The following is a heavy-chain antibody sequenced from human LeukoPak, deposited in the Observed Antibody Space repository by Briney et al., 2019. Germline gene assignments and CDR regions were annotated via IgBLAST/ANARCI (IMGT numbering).Heavy chain of an antibody. D-gene: IGHD6-13*01. CDR1: GFTFSNYA. V-gene: IGHV3-23*01. Sequence: GGSLRLSCAASGFTFSNYAMSWVRQAPGKGLEWVLSISGSGASTYDAEAVKGRFTISRDNSKNTLYLQMNSLRPDDTAVYYCAKDQQQLAYLFDYWGQGTLVTVFS. CDR3: AKDQQQLAYLFDY. J-gene: IGHJ4*02. CDR2: ISGSGAST.